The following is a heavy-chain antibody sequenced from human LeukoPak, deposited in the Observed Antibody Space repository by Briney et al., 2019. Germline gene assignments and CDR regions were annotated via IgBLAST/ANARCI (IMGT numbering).Heavy chain of an antibody. CDR2: IYYSGST. Sequence: SETLSLTCAVYDGSFSGYYWSWIRQPPGKGLEWIGYIYYSGSTNYNPSLKSRVTISVDTSKNQFSLKLSSVTAADTAVYYCARLRAYYDILTGYERYYYFDYWGQGTLVTVSS. J-gene: IGHJ4*02. CDR1: DGSFSGYY. V-gene: IGHV4-59*08. CDR3: ARLRAYYDILTGYERYYYFDY. D-gene: IGHD3-9*01.